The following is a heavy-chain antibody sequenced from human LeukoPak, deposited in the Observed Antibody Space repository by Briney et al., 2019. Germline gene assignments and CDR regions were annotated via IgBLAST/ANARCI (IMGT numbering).Heavy chain of an antibody. J-gene: IGHJ3*02. V-gene: IGHV3-53*01. CDR1: GFTFSSYA. D-gene: IGHD3-22*01. Sequence: QAGGSLRLSCAASGFTFSSYAMNWVRQAPGKGLEWVSVTYTGGNSYYAGSVQGRFIISRDISKNTLYLQMNNLRAEDSALYYCARGGRGPAAVVAPRSFDIWGQGTMVTVSS. CDR3: ARGGRGPAAVVAPRSFDI. CDR2: TYTGGNS.